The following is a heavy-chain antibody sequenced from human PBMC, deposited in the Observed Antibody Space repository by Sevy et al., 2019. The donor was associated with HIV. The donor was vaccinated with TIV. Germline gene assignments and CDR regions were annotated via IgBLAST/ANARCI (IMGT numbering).Heavy chain of an antibody. CDR2: ISGSGGST. CDR1: EITLSNYA. D-gene: IGHD2-15*01. CDR3: AKDRAVLVGDAFDL. Sequence: GSLRLSCAASEITLSNYAMNWVRQAPGRGLEWVSAISGSGGSTYYADSVKGRFTISRDNSKNTLSLQMHSLRVEDTAVYYCAKDRAVLVGDAFDLWGQGTMVTVSS. V-gene: IGHV3-23*01. J-gene: IGHJ3*01.